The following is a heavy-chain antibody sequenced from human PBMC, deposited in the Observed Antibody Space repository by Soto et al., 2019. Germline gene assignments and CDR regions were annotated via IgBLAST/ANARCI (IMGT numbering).Heavy chain of an antibody. CDR3: ARDIAVAGTGGNWFDP. D-gene: IGHD6-19*01. CDR1: GGSISSSSYY. J-gene: IGHJ5*02. CDR2: IYYSGST. Sequence: SETLSLTCTVSGGSISSSSYYWGWIRQPPGKGLEWIGSIYYSGSTYYNPSLKSRVTISVDTSKNQFSLKLSSVTPEDTAVYYCARDIAVAGTGGNWFDPWGQGTLVTVSS. V-gene: IGHV4-39*02.